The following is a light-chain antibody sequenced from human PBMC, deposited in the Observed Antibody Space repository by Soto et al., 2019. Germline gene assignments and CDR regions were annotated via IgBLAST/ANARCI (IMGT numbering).Light chain of an antibody. J-gene: IGKJ3*01. CDR1: QSVLYSSNNKNY. CDR2: WAS. Sequence: DIVMTQSPDSLAVSLGERATINCKSSQSVLYSSNNKNYLGWYQQKPGQSPKLLIYWASTRESGVPDRFSGSGSGTDFTLTISSVQAEDVAVYYCQQFYSVPFTFGPGTKVDIK. CDR3: QQFYSVPFT. V-gene: IGKV4-1*01.